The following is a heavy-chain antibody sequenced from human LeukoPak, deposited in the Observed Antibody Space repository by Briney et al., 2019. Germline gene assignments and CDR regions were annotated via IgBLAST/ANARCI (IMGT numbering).Heavy chain of an antibody. Sequence: GGSLRLSCAASGFTFDDYAMHWVRQAPGKGLGWVSGISWNSGSIGYADSVKGRFTISRDNAKNSLYLQMNSLRAEDTALYYCAKDARGSYSSSSDFDYWGRGTLVTVSS. V-gene: IGHV3-9*01. CDR2: ISWNSGSI. CDR1: GFTFDDYA. CDR3: AKDARGSYSSSSDFDY. J-gene: IGHJ4*02. D-gene: IGHD6-6*01.